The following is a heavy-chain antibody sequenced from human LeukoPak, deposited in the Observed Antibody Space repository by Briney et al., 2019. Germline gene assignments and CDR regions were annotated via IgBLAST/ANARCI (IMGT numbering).Heavy chain of an antibody. Sequence: AAVKVSCMASVYTFIGYFMHWVGPAPGQGLEWMGWINPNRGGTNYAQKYQGRVTMTSDTSISTAYMELRRLRSDDTAVYYCARDGSSSWHFDYWGQGTLVTVSS. J-gene: IGHJ4*02. D-gene: IGHD6-13*01. CDR1: VYTFIGYF. V-gene: IGHV1-2*02. CDR2: INPNRGGT. CDR3: ARDGSSSWHFDY.